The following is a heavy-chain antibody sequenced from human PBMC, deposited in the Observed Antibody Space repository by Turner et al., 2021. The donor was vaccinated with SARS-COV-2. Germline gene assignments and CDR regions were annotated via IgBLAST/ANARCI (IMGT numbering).Heavy chain of an antibody. J-gene: IGHJ6*02. CDR2: IYSGGRT. CDR3: ASEQDSSGFVGMDV. Sequence: EVQLVDSGGGLVQPAGFLRLSWSASGFTVSGNYMSGVRQAPGKGLEWVSIIYSGGRTYYADSVKGRFTISRDNSKNTLYLQMNSLRAEDTAVYYCASEQDSSGFVGMDVWGQGTTVTVSS. CDR1: GFTVSGNY. V-gene: IGHV3-66*01. D-gene: IGHD3-22*01.